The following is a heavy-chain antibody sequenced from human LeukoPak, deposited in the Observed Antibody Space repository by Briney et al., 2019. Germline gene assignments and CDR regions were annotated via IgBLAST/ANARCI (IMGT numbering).Heavy chain of an antibody. CDR3: AGSPEGYNWNYSHDY. V-gene: IGHV1-18*01. J-gene: IGHJ4*02. CDR1: GYTFTSYG. CDR2: ISAYNGNT. D-gene: IGHD1-7*01. Sequence: ASVKVSCKASGYTFTSYGISWVRQAPGQGLEWMGWISAYNGNTNYAQKLQGRVTMTTDTSTSTAYMELRSLRSDDTAVYYCAGSPEGYNWNYSHDYWGQGTLVTVSS.